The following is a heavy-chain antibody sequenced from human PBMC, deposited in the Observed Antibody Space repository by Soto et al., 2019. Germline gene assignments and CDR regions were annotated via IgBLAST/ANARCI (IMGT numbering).Heavy chain of an antibody. Sequence: EVQLVESRGGLVQPGGSLRLSCVASGFTFSNYWMSWVRQAPGKGLEWVAKIKEDGSEKYYVDSVKGRFTISRDNAKNSLYLQMNSLRAEDTALYYCARRGGFDYWGQGTLVTVSS. D-gene: IGHD3-16*01. CDR3: ARRGGFDY. CDR2: IKEDGSEK. V-gene: IGHV3-7*01. CDR1: GFTFSNYW. J-gene: IGHJ4*02.